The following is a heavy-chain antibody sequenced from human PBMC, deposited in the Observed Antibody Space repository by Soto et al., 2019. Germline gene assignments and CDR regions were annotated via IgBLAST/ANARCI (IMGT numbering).Heavy chain of an antibody. J-gene: IGHJ6*02. Sequence: SVKVSCKASGGTFSSYAISWVRQAPGQGLEWMGGIIPIFGTANYAQKFQGRVTITADESTSTAYMELSSLRSEDTAVYHCARLEIYCTNGVCYGYGMDVWGQGTTVTVSS. CDR2: IIPIFGTA. CDR3: ARLEIYCTNGVCYGYGMDV. D-gene: IGHD2-8*01. V-gene: IGHV1-69*13. CDR1: GGTFSSYA.